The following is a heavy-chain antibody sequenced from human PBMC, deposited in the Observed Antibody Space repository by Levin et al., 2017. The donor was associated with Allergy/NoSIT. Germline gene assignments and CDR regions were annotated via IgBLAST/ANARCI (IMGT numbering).Heavy chain of an antibody. V-gene: IGHV4-59*01. CDR1: GGSINNYY. CDR2: IYSDGTT. J-gene: IGHJ4*02. D-gene: IGHD5-18*01. CDR3: ARARYSTLFDF. Sequence: SETLSLTCTVSGGSINNYYWSWIRQPPGKGLEWIGYIYSDGTTNYNPSLKSRVTISIDTSNNQFSLRLDAVTAADTAVYYCARARYSTLFDFWGQGTLVTVSS.